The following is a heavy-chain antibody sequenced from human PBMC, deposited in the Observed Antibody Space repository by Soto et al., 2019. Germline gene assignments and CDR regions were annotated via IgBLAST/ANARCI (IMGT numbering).Heavy chain of an antibody. CDR3: AGTTSHKWYYMDV. V-gene: IGHV6-1*01. Sequence: TQTLSLTCAISGDNVSSNSAAWNWIRLSPSRGLEWLARTYYRSRWYNDYAVSVRSRVTVNPDTSKNQFSLQLTSVTPEDTAVYYRAGTTSHKWYYMDVWGKGTTVTVSS. D-gene: IGHD1-7*01. CDR1: GDNVSSNSAA. J-gene: IGHJ6*03. CDR2: TYYRSRWYN.